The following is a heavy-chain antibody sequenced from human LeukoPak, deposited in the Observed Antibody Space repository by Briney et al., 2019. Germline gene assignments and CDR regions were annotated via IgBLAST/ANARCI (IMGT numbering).Heavy chain of an antibody. D-gene: IGHD1-26*01. CDR3: ATAHGSYLLTAFDY. J-gene: IGHJ4*02. V-gene: IGHV1-24*01. Sequence: ASVKVSCKVSGYTLTELSMHWVRQAPGKGLEGMGGVDPEDSETIYAQKFQGRVTMNDDSSTDTAYMEVTSMRSEDTAVYHCATAHGSYLLTAFDYWGQGTLVTVSS. CDR2: VDPEDSET. CDR1: GYTLTELS.